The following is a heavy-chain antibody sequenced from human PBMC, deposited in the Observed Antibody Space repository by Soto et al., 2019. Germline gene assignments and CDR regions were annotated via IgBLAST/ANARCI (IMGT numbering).Heavy chain of an antibody. Sequence: ASVKVSCKASGGTFSSYAISWVRQAPGQWLEWMGGIIPIFGTANYAQKFQGRVTITADESTSTAYMELSSLRSEDTAVYYCAREVGARRLDYWGQGTLVTVSS. CDR1: GGTFSSYA. D-gene: IGHD1-26*01. CDR3: AREVGARRLDY. CDR2: IIPIFGTA. J-gene: IGHJ4*02. V-gene: IGHV1-69*13.